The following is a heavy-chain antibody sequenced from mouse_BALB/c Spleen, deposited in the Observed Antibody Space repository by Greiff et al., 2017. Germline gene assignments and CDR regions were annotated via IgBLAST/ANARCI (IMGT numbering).Heavy chain of an antibody. CDR3: TRDLGGSWFAY. Sequence: DVMLVESGGGLVKPGGSLKLSCAASGFTFSSYTMSWVRQTPEKRLEWVATISSGGSYTYYPDSVKGRFTISRDNAKNTLYLQMSSLKSEDTAMYYCTRDLGGSWFAYWGQGTLVTVSA. D-gene: IGHD1-1*01. CDR2: ISSGGSYT. J-gene: IGHJ3*01. V-gene: IGHV5-6-4*01. CDR1: GFTFSSYT.